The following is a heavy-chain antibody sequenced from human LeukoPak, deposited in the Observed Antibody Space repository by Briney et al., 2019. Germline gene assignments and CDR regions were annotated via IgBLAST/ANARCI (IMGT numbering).Heavy chain of an antibody. D-gene: IGHD3-16*01. V-gene: IGHV4-59*01. CDR3: ARETSQKGAHYMDV. J-gene: IGHJ6*03. Sequence: SETLSLTCSVSDDSITMYYWTWIRQPPGKGLEWIGYIYYSGSTNYNPSLKSRVTISVDTSKNQFSLKLSSVTAADTAVYYCARETSQKGAHYMDVWGKGPRSPSP. CDR2: IYYSGST. CDR1: DDSITMYY.